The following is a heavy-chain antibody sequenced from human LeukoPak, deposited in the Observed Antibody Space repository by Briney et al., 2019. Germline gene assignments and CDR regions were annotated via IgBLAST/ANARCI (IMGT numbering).Heavy chain of an antibody. J-gene: IGHJ5*02. CDR3: ARLSSTSQPFDP. CDR1: GYSFASYW. D-gene: IGHD2-2*01. CDR2: IYPDDSDT. V-gene: IGHV5-51*01. Sequence: GESLKITCKGSGYSFASYWIAWVRQMPGKGLEWMGIIYPDDSDTRYSPSFQGQVTISADKSISTAYLQWSGLKASDAAVYYCARLSSTSQPFDPWGQGTLVTVSS.